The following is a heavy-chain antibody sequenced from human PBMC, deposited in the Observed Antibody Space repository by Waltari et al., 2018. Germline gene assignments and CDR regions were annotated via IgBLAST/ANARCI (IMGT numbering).Heavy chain of an antibody. CDR1: DGPITDYH. J-gene: IGHJ6*03. CDR3: ARHLGWGNYFYMDV. D-gene: IGHD6-19*01. CDR2: IENSGNT. Sequence: QVQLQESGPGLVKPSETLSLTCSVSDGPITDYHWSWIRQPPGKALEWIGYIENSGNTNYTPSLKSRVTMSRDTSKNQVSLKVNSVTAADTAVYYCARHLGWGNYFYMDVWGKGSTVIVSS. V-gene: IGHV4-59*01.